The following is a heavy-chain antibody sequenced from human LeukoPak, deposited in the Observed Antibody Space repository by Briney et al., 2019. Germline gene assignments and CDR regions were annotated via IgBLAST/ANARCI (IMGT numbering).Heavy chain of an antibody. D-gene: IGHD6-13*01. J-gene: IGHJ4*02. CDR2: INHSGST. Sequence: PSETLSLTCAVYGGSFSGYYWSWIRQPPGKGLEWIGEINHSGSTNYNPSLKSRVTISVDTSKNQFSLKLSSVTAADTAVYCCASLIAAAGTDYWGQGTLVTVSS. CDR1: GGSFSGYY. V-gene: IGHV4-34*01. CDR3: ASLIAAAGTDY.